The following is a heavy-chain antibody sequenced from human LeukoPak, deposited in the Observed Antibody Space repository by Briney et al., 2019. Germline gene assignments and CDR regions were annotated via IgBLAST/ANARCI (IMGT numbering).Heavy chain of an antibody. D-gene: IGHD2-15*01. CDR1: GGSISSGGYY. CDR3: VRDSEYCSGGSCLGSFDY. CDR2: IYYSGST. V-gene: IGHV4-31*03. Sequence: SETLSLTCTVSGGSISSGGYYWSWIRQHPGKGLEWIGYIYYSGSTYYNPSLKSRVTISVDTSKNQFSLKLSSVTAADTAVYYCVRDSEYCSGGSCLGSFDYWGQGTLVTVSS. J-gene: IGHJ4*02.